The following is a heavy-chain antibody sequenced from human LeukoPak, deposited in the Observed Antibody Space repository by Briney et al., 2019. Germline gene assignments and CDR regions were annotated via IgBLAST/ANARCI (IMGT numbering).Heavy chain of an antibody. D-gene: IGHD6-25*01. CDR1: GFTFSDSW. J-gene: IGHJ4*02. CDR3: ARGSYSGSYYRFS. V-gene: IGHV3-74*01. Sequence: GGSLGLSCAASGFTFSDSWIHWVRQAPGKGPEWLSRTSKDGSDTVYADSAKGRLTASRDNAKNTVYLELTNLRPDDTALYYCARGSYSGSYYRFSWGRGTLVTVAS. CDR2: TSKDGSDT.